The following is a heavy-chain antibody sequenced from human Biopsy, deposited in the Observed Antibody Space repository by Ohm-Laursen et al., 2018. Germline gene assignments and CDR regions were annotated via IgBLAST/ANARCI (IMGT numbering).Heavy chain of an antibody. CDR1: GYTFTSYD. CDR2: ISPYNDKT. J-gene: IGHJ4*02. Sequence: ATVKISCKASGYTFTSYDISWVRQAPGQGLEWMGWISPYNDKTSYPPKLQDRVTMTADTSTNTAHMELRSLRSDDTAVYYCARVFCTRTTCYGLLDNWGQGTVVTVSS. D-gene: IGHD2-2*01. CDR3: ARVFCTRTTCYGLLDN. V-gene: IGHV1-18*01.